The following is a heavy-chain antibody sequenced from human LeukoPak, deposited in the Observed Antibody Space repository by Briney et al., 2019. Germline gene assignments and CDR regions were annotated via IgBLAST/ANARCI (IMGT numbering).Heavy chain of an antibody. J-gene: IGHJ4*02. D-gene: IGHD4-17*01. V-gene: IGHV3-21*01. CDR3: ARDSYGDYFFDY. Sequence: GGSLRLSCAASGFTFSTYSMNWVRQAPGKGLEWVSSIRSSSSCIYYADSLKGRFTISRDNAKNSLYLQMNSLRAEDTAVYYCARDSYGDYFFDYWGQGTPVTVSS. CDR1: GFTFSTYS. CDR2: IRSSSSCI.